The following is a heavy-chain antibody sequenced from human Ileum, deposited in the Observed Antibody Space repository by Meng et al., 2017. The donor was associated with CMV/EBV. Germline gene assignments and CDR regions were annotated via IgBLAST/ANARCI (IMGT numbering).Heavy chain of an antibody. J-gene: IGHJ4*02. CDR1: GGSINSNNYY. V-gene: IGHV4-39*07. CDR2: IYYNGNT. D-gene: IGHD1-20*01. CDR3: ARDITGSHFDH. Sequence: QLHLEEPGPGLVKPSEPLSLTCTVSGGSINSNNYYWGWIRQPPGKGLEWIGSIYYNGNTPYNPSLKSRVTISLDTSKNQFSLRLSSVTAADTAVYYCARDITGSHFDHWGQGVLVTVSS.